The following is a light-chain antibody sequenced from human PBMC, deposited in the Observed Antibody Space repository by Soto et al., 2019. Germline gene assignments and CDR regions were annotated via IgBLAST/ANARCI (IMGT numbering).Light chain of an antibody. J-gene: IGKJ1*01. Sequence: TCRASQSVSSNLAWYQHKPGQAPRLLIYGASTRATGIPARFSGSGSGTDFTLKISRVEAEDVGVYYCMQARKTQTFGQGTKVEIK. CDR3: MQARKTQT. CDR1: QSVSSN. V-gene: IGKV3-15*01. CDR2: GAS.